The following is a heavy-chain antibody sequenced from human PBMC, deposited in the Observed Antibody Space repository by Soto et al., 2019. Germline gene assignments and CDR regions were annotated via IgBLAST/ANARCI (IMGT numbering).Heavy chain of an antibody. CDR2: IYYSGST. CDR1: GGSISSSSYY. CDR3: AGGGSIVVATRRGMDV. Sequence: SETLSLTCTVSGGSISSSSYYWGWIRQPPGKGLEWIGSIYYSGSTYYNPSLKSRVTISVDTSKNQFSLKLSSVTAADTAVYYCAGGGSIVVATRRGMDVWGKGTTVTVSS. V-gene: IGHV4-39*01. J-gene: IGHJ6*04. D-gene: IGHD3-22*01.